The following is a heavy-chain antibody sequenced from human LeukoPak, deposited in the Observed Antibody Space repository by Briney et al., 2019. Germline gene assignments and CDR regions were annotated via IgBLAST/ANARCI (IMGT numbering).Heavy chain of an antibody. CDR2: IIPIFGTA. Sequence: SVKVSCKASGGTFSSYAIIWVRQAPGQGLEWMGGIIPIFGTANYAQKFQGRVTITTDESTSTAYMELTSLRSEDTAVYYCAGGYCSSTSCYVPSRYWGQGTLVTVSS. CDR3: AGGYCSSTSCYVPSRY. V-gene: IGHV1-69*05. J-gene: IGHJ4*02. CDR1: GGTFSSYA. D-gene: IGHD2-2*01.